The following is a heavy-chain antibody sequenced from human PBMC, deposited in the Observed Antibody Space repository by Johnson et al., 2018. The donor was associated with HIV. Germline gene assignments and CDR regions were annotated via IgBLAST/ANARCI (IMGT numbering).Heavy chain of an antibody. CDR2: LPGIVIS. V-gene: IGHV3-9*01. J-gene: IGHJ3*02. CDR3: TTAIVIDAFDI. Sequence: EVQLVESGGGLVQPGRSLRLSCVASGVKLDDYAMHWVRHLQGRAWSGSQVLPGIVISYYSDSVKARFTISRDNSKNTLFLQMSSLKTDDTAVYYCTTAIVIDAFDIWGQVTMVTISS. D-gene: IGHD3-16*02. CDR1: GVKLDDYA.